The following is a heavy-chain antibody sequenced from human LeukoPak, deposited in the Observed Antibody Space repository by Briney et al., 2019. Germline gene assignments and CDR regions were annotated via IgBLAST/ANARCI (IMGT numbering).Heavy chain of an antibody. CDR1: GFTFSNYG. V-gene: IGHV3-7*04. Sequence: GGSLRLSCAASGFTFSNYGMSWVRQAPGKGLEWVANIKRDGSEKYYVDSVKGRFTISRDNAKNSLYLQMNSLRAGDTVVYYCARQAGYSSGWYGVAAWGQGTLVTVSS. CDR3: ARQAGYSSGWYGVAA. J-gene: IGHJ1*01. CDR2: IKRDGSEK. D-gene: IGHD6-19*01.